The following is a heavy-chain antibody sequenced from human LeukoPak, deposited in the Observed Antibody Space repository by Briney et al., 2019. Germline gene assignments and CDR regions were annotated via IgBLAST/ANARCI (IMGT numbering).Heavy chain of an antibody. CDR1: GFTFSSYS. CDR2: ISSSSSYI. D-gene: IGHD3-3*01. J-gene: IGHJ2*01. Sequence: GGSLRLSCAASGFTFSSYSMNWVRQAPGKGLEWVSSISSSSSYIYYADSVKGRFTISRDNAKNSLYLQMNSLRAEDTAVYYCARDPGVGLGYWYFDLWGRGTLVTVSS. CDR3: ARDPGVGLGYWYFDL. V-gene: IGHV3-21*01.